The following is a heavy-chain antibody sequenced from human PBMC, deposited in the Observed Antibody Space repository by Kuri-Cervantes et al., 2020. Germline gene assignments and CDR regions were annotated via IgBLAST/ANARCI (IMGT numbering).Heavy chain of an antibody. CDR1: GGSISSGDYY. J-gene: IGHJ5*02. CDR3: ARHRVVAATHWFDP. D-gene: IGHD2-15*01. Sequence: LRLSCTVSGGSISSGDYYWSWIRQPPGKGLEWIGYIYYSGSTYYNPSLKSRVTISVDTSKNQFSLKLSSVTAADTAVYYCARHRVVAATHWFDPWGQGTLVTVSS. CDR2: IYYSGST. V-gene: IGHV4-30-4*08.